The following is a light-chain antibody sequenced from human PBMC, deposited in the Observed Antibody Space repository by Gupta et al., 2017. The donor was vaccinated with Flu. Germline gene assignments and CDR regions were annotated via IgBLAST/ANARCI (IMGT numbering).Light chain of an antibody. CDR1: QSLLQSEGYDY. CDR3: MQANKSTYT. J-gene: IGKJ2*01. Sequence: DIVMTQSPLSLSFTPGESASISCTSSQSLLQSEGYDYLAWYLQKPGQSPHLLIYMGSTRASGVPDRFSASGSGTSFTLKLSSVEAEDVGVYYCMQANKSTYTFGQGTKLDI. V-gene: IGKV2-28*01. CDR2: MGS.